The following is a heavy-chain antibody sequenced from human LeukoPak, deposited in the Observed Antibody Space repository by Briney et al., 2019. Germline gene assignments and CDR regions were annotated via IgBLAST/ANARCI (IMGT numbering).Heavy chain of an antibody. CDR3: ARGRGYSYSWFDP. V-gene: IGHV1-2*02. D-gene: IGHD5-18*01. CDR2: INPNSGVT. J-gene: IGHJ5*02. CDR1: EYTFAGHY. Sequence: ASVKVSCKASEYTFAGHYMHWVRQAPGQGLEWMGWINPNSGVTTYAQKFQGRVTMTRDTSISTAYMELSRLSSDDTAVYYCARGRGYSYSWFDPWGQGTLVTVSS.